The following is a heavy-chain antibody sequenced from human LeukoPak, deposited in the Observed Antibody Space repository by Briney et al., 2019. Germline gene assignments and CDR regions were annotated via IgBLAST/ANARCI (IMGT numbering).Heavy chain of an antibody. Sequence: ASVKVSCKASGYTFTGYYMHWVRQAPGQGLEWMGWINPNSGGTNYAQKFQGRVTMTRDTSISTAYMELSRLRSDDTAVYYCARDDYDFWSGMGFQHWGQGTLVTVSS. CDR2: INPNSGGT. CDR3: ARDDYDFWSGMGFQH. D-gene: IGHD3-3*01. V-gene: IGHV1-2*02. J-gene: IGHJ1*01. CDR1: GYTFTGYY.